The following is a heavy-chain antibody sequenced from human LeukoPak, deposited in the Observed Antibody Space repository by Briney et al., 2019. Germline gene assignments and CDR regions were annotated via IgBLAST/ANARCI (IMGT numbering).Heavy chain of an antibody. CDR2: IRSKAYGGTT. J-gene: IGHJ4*02. Sequence: PGGSLRLPCTAFGFTFGDYVMSWVRQAPGKGLEWVGFIRSKAYGGTTEYAASVKGRFTISRDDSKSIVYLQMNSLKSEDTAVYYCTNSGYSYGKYYFDYWGEGTLVTVSS. V-gene: IGHV3-49*04. CDR1: GFTFGDYV. CDR3: TNSGYSYGKYYFDY. D-gene: IGHD5-18*01.